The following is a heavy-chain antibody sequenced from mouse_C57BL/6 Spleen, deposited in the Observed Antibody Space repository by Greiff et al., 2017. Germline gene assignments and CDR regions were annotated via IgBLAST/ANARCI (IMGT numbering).Heavy chain of an antibody. Sequence: EVKLQESGGGLVQPKGSLKISCAASGFSFNTYAMNWVRQAPGKGLEWVARIRSKSNNYATYYDDSVKDRFTISRDDSESMLNRHMYNLKAEDSAMYYCVRGSSYARDYWGQGISVTVSS. CDR2: IRSKSNNYAT. D-gene: IGHD1-1*01. CDR3: VRGSSYARDY. V-gene: IGHV10-1*01. CDR1: GFSFNTYA. J-gene: IGHJ4*01.